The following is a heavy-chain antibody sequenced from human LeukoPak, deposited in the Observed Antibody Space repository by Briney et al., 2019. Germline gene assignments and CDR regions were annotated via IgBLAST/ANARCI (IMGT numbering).Heavy chain of an antibody. J-gene: IGHJ4*02. D-gene: IGHD1-26*01. V-gene: IGHV3-30*02. CDR3: ANALDSWELIFDY. Sequence: PGGSLRLSCAASGFAFSSYGMHWVRQAPGKGLEWVAFIRYVGSNKYYPDSVKGRFTISRDNSKNTLYLQMNSLRAEDTAVYYCANALDSWELIFDYWGQGTLVTVSS. CDR2: IRYVGSNK. CDR1: GFAFSSYG.